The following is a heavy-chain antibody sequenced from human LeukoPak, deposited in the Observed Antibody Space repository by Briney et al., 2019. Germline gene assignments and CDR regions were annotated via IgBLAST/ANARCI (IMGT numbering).Heavy chain of an antibody. V-gene: IGHV3-23*01. J-gene: IGHJ4*02. CDR3: AKGEAQGIVVVPADFDY. CDR2: ISGSGGST. CDR1: GFTFSSYA. D-gene: IGHD2-2*01. Sequence: PGGSLRLSCAASGFTFSSYAMSWVRQAPGKGLEWVSAISGSGGSTYYADSVKGRFTISRDNSKNTLYLQMNSLRAEDTAVYYCAKGEAQGIVVVPADFDYWGQGTLVTVSS.